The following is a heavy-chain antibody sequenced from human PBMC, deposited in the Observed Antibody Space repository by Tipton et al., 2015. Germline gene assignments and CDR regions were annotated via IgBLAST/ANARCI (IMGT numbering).Heavy chain of an antibody. CDR2: ISWHSGFI. D-gene: IGHD3-10*01. Sequence: VQLVQSGGGLVQPGRSLRLSCAASGITFDDYAMHWVRQAPGKGLEWVAGISWHSGFIGYVDSVKGRFTISRDNAKNSLYLEMNNLRPADTAFYYCTKDFSVGYRGGMDVWGQGTTVIVSS. CDR3: TKDFSVGYRGGMDV. J-gene: IGHJ6*02. CDR1: GITFDDYA. V-gene: IGHV3-9*01.